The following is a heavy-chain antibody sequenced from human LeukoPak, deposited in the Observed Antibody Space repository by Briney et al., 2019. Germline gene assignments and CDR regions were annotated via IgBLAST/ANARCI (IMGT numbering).Heavy chain of an antibody. D-gene: IGHD3-10*01. J-gene: IGHJ4*02. CDR1: GGSISSYY. V-gene: IGHV4-59*08. CDR2: IYYSGST. Sequence: SETLSLTCTVSGGSISSYYWSWIRQPPGKGLEWIGYIYYSGSTNYNPSLKSRVTISVDTSKNQFSLKLSSVTAADTAEYYCARRGFYYGSGIDPGYYFDYWGQGTLVTVSS. CDR3: ARRGFYYGSGIDPGYYFDY.